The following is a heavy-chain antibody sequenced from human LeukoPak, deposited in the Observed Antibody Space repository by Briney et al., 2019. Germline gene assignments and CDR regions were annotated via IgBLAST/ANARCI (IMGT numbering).Heavy chain of an antibody. CDR3: ARSDGAFERH. CDR2: IAARSNYI. CDR1: GFTFSDYS. J-gene: IGHJ4*02. V-gene: IGHV3-21*01. Sequence: GGSLRLSCEVSGFTFSDYSMKWARQAPGKGLEWGSYIAARSNYIDYADSVKGRFTISRDNARNTVYLQMSSLRAEDTAVYYCARSDGAFERHWGQGTLVTVSS. D-gene: IGHD1-1*01.